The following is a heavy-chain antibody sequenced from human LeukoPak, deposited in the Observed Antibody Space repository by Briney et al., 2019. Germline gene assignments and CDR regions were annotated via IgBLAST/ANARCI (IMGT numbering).Heavy chain of an antibody. J-gene: IGHJ3*01. CDR2: ISNGGGST. D-gene: IGHD5-24*01. CDR3: VKSAGKDGYRDLFDL. V-gene: IGHV3-23*01. CDR1: AFSLNTYN. Sequence: GGSLRLSCAASAFSLNTYNMNWVRQAPGKGLEWVSTISNGGGSTVHADSVRGRFTISRDNLRNTLYLQMTSLRVEDTAVYYCVKSAGKDGYRDLFDLWGQGTLVTVSS.